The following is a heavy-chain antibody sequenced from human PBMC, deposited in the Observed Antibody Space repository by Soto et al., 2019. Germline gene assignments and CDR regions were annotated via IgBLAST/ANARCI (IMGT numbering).Heavy chain of an antibody. Sequence: QVQLVQSGTEVKKPGASVKFSCKASGYTFTTHYMHWVRQAPGQGLEWMGIINPSGGRTTYALMFKGRVTMTSDTSTNTVYVELTSLRSEDTAIYFCARAGENYGSGTFSPPLRYYFNSWGQGTLVTVSS. CDR3: ARAGENYGSGTFSPPLRYYFNS. CDR2: INPSGGRT. CDR1: GYTFTTHY. J-gene: IGHJ4*02. V-gene: IGHV1-46*01. D-gene: IGHD3-10*01.